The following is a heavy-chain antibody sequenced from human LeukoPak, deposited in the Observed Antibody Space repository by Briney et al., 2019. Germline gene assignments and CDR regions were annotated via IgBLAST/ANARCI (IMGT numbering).Heavy chain of an antibody. D-gene: IGHD1-1*01. V-gene: IGHV3-48*02. CDR2: ITASGTAM. CDR3: AKAPPYKKYFDY. Sequence: PGGSLRLSCAPSGFTFSRHGMHWVRQAPGKGLEWVSHITASGTAMFYADSVKGRFTISRDNAKNSLYLQMNSLRDEDTAVYYCAKAPPYKKYFDYWGQGTLVTVSS. CDR1: GFTFSRHG. J-gene: IGHJ4*02.